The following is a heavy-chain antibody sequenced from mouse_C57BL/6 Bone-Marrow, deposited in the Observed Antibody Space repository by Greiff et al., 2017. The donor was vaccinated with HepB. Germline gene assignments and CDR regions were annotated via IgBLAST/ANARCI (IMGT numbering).Heavy chain of an antibody. Sequence: VQLKESGPELVKPGASVKIPCKASGYTFTDYNMDWVKQSHGKSLEWIGDINPNNGGTIYNQKFKGKATLTVDKSSSTAYMELRSLTSEDTAVYYCARRVDDAGFAYWGQGTLVTVSA. CDR1: GYTFTDYN. J-gene: IGHJ3*01. D-gene: IGHD2-3*01. V-gene: IGHV1-18*01. CDR2: INPNNGGT. CDR3: ARRVDDAGFAY.